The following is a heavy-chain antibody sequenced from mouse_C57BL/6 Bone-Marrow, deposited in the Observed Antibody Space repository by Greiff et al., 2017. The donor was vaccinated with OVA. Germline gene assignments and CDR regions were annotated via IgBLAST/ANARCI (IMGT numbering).Heavy chain of an antibody. CDR3: TRHTGTGSFDY. J-gene: IGHJ2*01. Sequence: QVQLKQSGAELVRPGASVTLSCKASGYTFTDYEMHWVKQTPVHGLEWIGAIDPETGGTAYNQKFKGKAILTADKSSSTAYMELRSLTSEDSAVYYCTRHTGTGSFDYWGQGTTLTVSS. V-gene: IGHV1-15*01. D-gene: IGHD4-1*01. CDR2: IDPETGGT. CDR1: GYTFTDYE.